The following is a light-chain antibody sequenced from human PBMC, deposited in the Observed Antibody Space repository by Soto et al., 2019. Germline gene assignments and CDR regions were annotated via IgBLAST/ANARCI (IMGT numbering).Light chain of an antibody. CDR2: GVS. CDR1: QSISSY. V-gene: IGKV1-39*01. CDR3: QHTYSTPQT. Sequence: DIQMTQSPTSLSASVGDRVTITCRASQSISSYLHWYQQKPGKAPKLLVYGVSSLETGVPSRFSGSGSGTDFTLTISSLQPEDFATYYCQHTYSTPQTFGQGTKVEIK. J-gene: IGKJ1*01.